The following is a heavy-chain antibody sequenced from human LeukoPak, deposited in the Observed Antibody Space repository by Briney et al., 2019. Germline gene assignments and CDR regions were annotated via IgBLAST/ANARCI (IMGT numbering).Heavy chain of an antibody. CDR1: GGSFSGYY. CDR2: INHSGST. V-gene: IGHV4-34*01. J-gene: IGHJ6*03. D-gene: IGHD3-3*01. CDR3: ARLGGTNTYYHYYMDV. Sequence: KPSETLSLTCAVYGGSFSGYYWSWIRQPPGKGLEWIGEINHSGSTNYNPSLKSRVTISVDTSKNQFSLKLSSVTAADTAVYYCARLGGTNTYYHYYMDVWGKGTTVTVSS.